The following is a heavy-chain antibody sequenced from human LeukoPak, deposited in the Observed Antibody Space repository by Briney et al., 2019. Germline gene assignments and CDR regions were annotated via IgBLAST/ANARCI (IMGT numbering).Heavy chain of an antibody. D-gene: IGHD3-16*01. V-gene: IGHV1-46*01. CDR3: ARAPPYTYGSSNLDY. CDR2: LNPSNGDT. Sequence: ASVKVSCKASGYTFINYYIHWERQAPGQGLEWMGVLNPSNGDTTYAHDFQGRVTMTRDTSTSTLYMELSGLRSEDRAVYYCARAPPYTYGSSNLDYWGQGTLVTVSS. J-gene: IGHJ4*02. CDR1: GYTFINYY.